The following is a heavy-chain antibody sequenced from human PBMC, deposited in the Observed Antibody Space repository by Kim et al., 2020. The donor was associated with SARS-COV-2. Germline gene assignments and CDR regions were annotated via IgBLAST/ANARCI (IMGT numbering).Heavy chain of an antibody. Sequence: GGSLRLSCAASGFTFDDYAMHWVRQAPGKGLEWVSGISWNSGSIGYADSVKGRFTISRDNAKNSLYLQMNSLRAEDTALYYCAKAVAGTLYYYYGMDVWGQGTTVTVSS. V-gene: IGHV3-9*01. J-gene: IGHJ6*02. CDR3: AKAVAGTLYYYYGMDV. CDR2: ISWNSGSI. CDR1: GFTFDDYA. D-gene: IGHD6-19*01.